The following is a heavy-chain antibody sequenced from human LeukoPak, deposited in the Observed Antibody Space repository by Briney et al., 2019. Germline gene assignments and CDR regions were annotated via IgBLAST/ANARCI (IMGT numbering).Heavy chain of an antibody. CDR3: ARAPSYYYGSGSYYLNYFDY. V-gene: IGHV1-69*04. D-gene: IGHD3-10*01. CDR2: IIPILGIA. CDR1: GYTFTSYD. J-gene: IGHJ4*02. Sequence: ASVKVSCKASGYTFTSYDINWVRQAPGQGLEWMGRIIPILGIANYAQKSQGRVTITADKSTSTAYMELSSLRSEDTAVYYCARAPSYYYGSGSYYLNYFDYWGQGTLVTVSS.